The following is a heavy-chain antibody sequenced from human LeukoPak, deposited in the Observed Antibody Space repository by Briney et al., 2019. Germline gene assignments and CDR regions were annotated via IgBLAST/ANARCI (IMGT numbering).Heavy chain of an antibody. J-gene: IGHJ4*02. CDR3: AKSGYNRFDY. CDR2: ISGSGSGGST. V-gene: IGHV3-23*01. CDR1: GSTFSSYA. D-gene: IGHD5-24*01. Sequence: GGSLRLSCAASGSTFSSYAMSWVRQAPGKGLEWVSNISGSGSGGSTYYADSVKGRFTISRDNSKNTLYLQMNSLRAEDTAVYYCAKSGYNRFDYWGQGTLVTVSS.